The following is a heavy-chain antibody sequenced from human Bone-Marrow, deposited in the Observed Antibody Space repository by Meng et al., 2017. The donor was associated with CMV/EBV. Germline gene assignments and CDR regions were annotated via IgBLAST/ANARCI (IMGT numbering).Heavy chain of an antibody. J-gene: IGHJ3*02. V-gene: IGHV3-13*01. Sequence: GESLKISCAASGFTFSSYDMHWVRQATGKGLEWVSAIGTAGDTYYPGSVKGRFTISRENAKNSLYLQMNSLRAEDTAMYYCAKDVVSGNTTPDNFDIWGQGTMVTVSS. CDR3: AKDVVSGNTTPDNFDI. CDR2: IGTAGDT. CDR1: GFTFSSYD. D-gene: IGHD1-26*01.